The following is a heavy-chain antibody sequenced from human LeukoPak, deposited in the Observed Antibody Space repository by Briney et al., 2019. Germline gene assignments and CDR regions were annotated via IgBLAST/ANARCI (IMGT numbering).Heavy chain of an antibody. V-gene: IGHV1-2*06. CDR3: ARDRYLRYSYGGGDFDY. CDR2: INPNSGGT. D-gene: IGHD5-18*01. CDR1: GYTFTGYY. J-gene: IGHJ4*02. Sequence: ASVKVSCTASGYTFTGYYMHWVRPAPGQGLEWMGRINPNSGGTNYAQKLQGRVTMTTDTSTSTAYMELRSLRSDDTAVYYCARDRYLRYSYGGGDFDYWGQGTLVTVSS.